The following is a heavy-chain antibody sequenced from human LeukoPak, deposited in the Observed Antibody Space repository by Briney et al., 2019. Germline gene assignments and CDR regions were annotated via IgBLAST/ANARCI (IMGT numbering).Heavy chain of an antibody. V-gene: IGHV4-30-4*01. CDR2: IYYSGST. D-gene: IGHD5-24*01. CDR3: ARVVSGRAVDP. Sequence: SQTLSLTCTVSGGSISSGDYYWSWNRQPPGKGLEWIGYIYYSGSTYYNPSLKSRVTISVDTSKNQFSLKLSSVTAADTAVYYCARVVSGRAVDPWGQGTLATVSS. CDR1: GGSISSGDYY. J-gene: IGHJ5*02.